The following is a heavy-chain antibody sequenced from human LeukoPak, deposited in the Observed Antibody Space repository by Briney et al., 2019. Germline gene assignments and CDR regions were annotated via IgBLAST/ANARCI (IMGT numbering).Heavy chain of an antibody. CDR3: ARERETGTVPGWFDP. Sequence: ASVEVSCKASGYTFTGYYMHWVRQAPGQGLEWMGRINPNSGGTNYAQKFQGRVTMTRDTSISTAYMELSRLRSDDTAVYYCARERETGTVPGWFDPWGQGTLVTVSS. CDR1: GYTFTGYY. J-gene: IGHJ5*02. CDR2: INPNSGGT. D-gene: IGHD1-1*01. V-gene: IGHV1-2*06.